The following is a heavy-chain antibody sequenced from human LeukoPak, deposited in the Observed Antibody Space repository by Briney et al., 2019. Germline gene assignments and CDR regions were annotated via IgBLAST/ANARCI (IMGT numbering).Heavy chain of an antibody. CDR3: ARVIERQWLIPSYYYYGMDV. J-gene: IGHJ6*02. D-gene: IGHD6-19*01. CDR2: IRSSSSYI. Sequence: GGSLRLSCAASGFTFSSYSMNWVRQAPGKGLEWVSSIRSSSSYIYYADSVKGRFTISRDNAKNSLYLQMNSLRAEDTAVYYCARVIERQWLIPSYYYYGMDVWGQGTTVTVSS. V-gene: IGHV3-21*01. CDR1: GFTFSSYS.